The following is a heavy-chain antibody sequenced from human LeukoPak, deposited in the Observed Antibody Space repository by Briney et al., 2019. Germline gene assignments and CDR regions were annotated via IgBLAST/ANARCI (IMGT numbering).Heavy chain of an antibody. CDR3: ARRRDGYNFGC. Sequence: ASVKVSCKASGYTFTSYYMHWVRQAPGQGLEWMGMINPSGGSTSYEQKFQGRLTMTRDTSTSTVYMELSSLRSEDTAVYYCARRRDGYNFGCWGQGTLVTVSS. J-gene: IGHJ4*02. CDR2: INPSGGST. D-gene: IGHD5-24*01. V-gene: IGHV1-46*01. CDR1: GYTFTSYY.